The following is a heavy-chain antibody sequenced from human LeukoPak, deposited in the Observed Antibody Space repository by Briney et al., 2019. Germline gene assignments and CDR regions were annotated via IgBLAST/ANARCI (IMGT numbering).Heavy chain of an antibody. D-gene: IGHD3-10*01. J-gene: IGHJ6*02. CDR1: GFSFNDYW. CDR3: ARRRGDV. CDR2: INKDGSEK. Sequence: PGGSLSLSCAASGFSFNDYWMSWARQAPGKGLEWVAIINKDGSEKYYVDSVKGRFTISRDNAKNSLYLQMNSLRAEDTAVYYCARRRGDVWGQGTTVTVSS. V-gene: IGHV3-7*04.